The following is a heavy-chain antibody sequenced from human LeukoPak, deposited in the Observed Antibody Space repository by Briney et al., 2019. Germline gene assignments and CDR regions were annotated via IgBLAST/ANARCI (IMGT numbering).Heavy chain of an antibody. V-gene: IGHV1-69*04. CDR3: AIRSDGAYCGGDCFYLDY. D-gene: IGHD2-21*02. J-gene: IGHJ4*02. Sequence: EASVKVSCKASGGTFSSYAISWVRQAPGQGLEWMGRIIPILGIANYAQKFQGRITMTRDTSTSTLYMELSSLRSDDTAIYYCAIRSDGAYCGGDCFYLDYWGQGSLITVSS. CDR2: IIPILGIA. CDR1: GGTFSSYA.